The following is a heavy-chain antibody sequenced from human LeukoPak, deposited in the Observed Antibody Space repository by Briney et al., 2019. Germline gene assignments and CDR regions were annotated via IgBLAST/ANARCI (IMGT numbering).Heavy chain of an antibody. Sequence: ASVKVPCKASGYTFTSYAMNWVRQAPGQGLEWMGWINTNTGNPTYAQGFTGRFVFSLDTSVSTAYLQISSLKAEDTAVYYCARDPAYLQGSGWYFDYWGQGTLVTVSS. V-gene: IGHV7-4-1*02. CDR1: GYTFTSYA. CDR3: ARDPAYLQGSGWYFDY. D-gene: IGHD6-19*01. J-gene: IGHJ4*02. CDR2: INTNTGNP.